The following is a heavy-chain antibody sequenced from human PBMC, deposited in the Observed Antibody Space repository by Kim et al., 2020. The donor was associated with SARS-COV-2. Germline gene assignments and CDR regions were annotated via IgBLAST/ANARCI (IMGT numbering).Heavy chain of an antibody. J-gene: IGHJ4*02. CDR3: ASRRRGGRSVPPFDS. CDR1: GFTFSSYD. D-gene: IGHD1-26*01. CDR2: ISYDESNK. V-gene: IGHV3-30*03. Sequence: GGSLRLSCAASGFTFSSYDMHWVRQAPGKGLEWVAYISYDESNKYYADSVKGRFTISRDKTKNTLYLQMNSLRVEDTAVYYCASRRRGGRSVPPFDSWGQGTLVTVSS.